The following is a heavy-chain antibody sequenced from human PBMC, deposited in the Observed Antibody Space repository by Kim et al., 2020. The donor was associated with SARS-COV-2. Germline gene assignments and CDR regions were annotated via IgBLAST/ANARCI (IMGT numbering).Heavy chain of an antibody. CDR2: TRNKANSYTK. Sequence: GGSLRLSCAASGFTFSDHYMDWVRQAPGKGLEWVGRTRNKANSYTKEYAASVKGRFTISRDDSKNSLYLQMNSLKTEDTAVYYCARVLTDYGDYVFGYWGRGTLVTVSS. V-gene: IGHV3-72*01. CDR1: GFTFSDHY. CDR3: ARVLTDYGDYVFGY. D-gene: IGHD4-17*01. J-gene: IGHJ4*02.